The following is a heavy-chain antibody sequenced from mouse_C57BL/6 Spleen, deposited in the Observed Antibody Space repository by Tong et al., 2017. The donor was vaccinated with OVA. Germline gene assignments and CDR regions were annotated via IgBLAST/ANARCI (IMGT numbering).Heavy chain of an antibody. J-gene: IGHJ2*01. CDR3: ASMRRYDVYFDY. Sequence: LQQPGAELVKPGASVKMSCKASGYTFTSYNMHWVKQTPGQGLEWIGAIYPGNGDTSYNQKFKGKATLTADKSSSTAYMQLSSLTSEDSAVYYCASMRRYDVYFDYWGQGTTLTVSS. CDR2: IYPGNGDT. CDR1: GYTFTSYN. V-gene: IGHV1-12*01. D-gene: IGHD2-14*01.